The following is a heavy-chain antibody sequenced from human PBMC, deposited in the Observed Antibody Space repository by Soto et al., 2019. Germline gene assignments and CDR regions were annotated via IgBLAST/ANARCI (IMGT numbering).Heavy chain of an antibody. CDR3: ARDGGRHSGGMDY. J-gene: IGHJ4*02. Sequence: QVQLVQSGAEVKKPGSSVKVSCKASGGTFSSYSINWVRQAPGQGLEWMGEIIPIFGTANYAQKFQGRVTITAYESTSPAYMELSSLRSEDTAVYYCARDGGRHSGGMDYGCQGTLVTVSS. V-gene: IGHV1-69*01. CDR1: GGTFSSYS. CDR2: IIPIFGTA. D-gene: IGHD1-26*01.